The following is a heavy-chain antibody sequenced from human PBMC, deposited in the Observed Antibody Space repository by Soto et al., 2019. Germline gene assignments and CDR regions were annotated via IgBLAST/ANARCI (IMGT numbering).Heavy chain of an antibody. V-gene: IGHV1-24*01. CDR3: ATRSDYDILTGYFEVNWFDP. CDR1: GYTLTEFS. CDR2: FDPEDGET. Sequence: ASVNVYCKVSGYTLTEFSMHWVRQAPGKGLEWMGGFDPEDGETIYAQKFQGRVTMTEDTSTDTAYMELSSLRSEDTAVYYCATRSDYDILTGYFEVNWFDPWGQGTLVTVSS. J-gene: IGHJ5*02. D-gene: IGHD3-9*01.